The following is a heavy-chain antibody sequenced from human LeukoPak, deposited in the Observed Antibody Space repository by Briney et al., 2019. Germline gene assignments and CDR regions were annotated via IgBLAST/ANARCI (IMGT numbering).Heavy chain of an antibody. D-gene: IGHD3-22*01. CDR2: ISSNGATT. Sequence: GGSLRLSCEASGFTFSDYGMNWVRHAPGKGLEWVAYISSNGATTYYSDSVKGQITISRDNAKNSLYLQMNSLRDGDTAVYYCVREVKDSIGPVYYFDFWGQGTLVTVSS. CDR1: GFTFSDYG. CDR3: VREVKDSIGPVYYFDF. V-gene: IGHV3-48*02. J-gene: IGHJ4*02.